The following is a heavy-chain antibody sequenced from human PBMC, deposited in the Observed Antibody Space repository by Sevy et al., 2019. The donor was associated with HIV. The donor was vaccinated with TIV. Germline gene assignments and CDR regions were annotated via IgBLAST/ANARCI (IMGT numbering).Heavy chain of an antibody. J-gene: IGHJ6*02. CDR2: IKQDGSEK. CDR3: ARDGGRDRVVYYYGMDV. D-gene: IGHD3-22*01. Sequence: GGSLRLSCAASGFTFSSYWMSWVRQAPGKGLDWVANIKQDGSEKYYVDSVKGRFTISRDNAKNSLYLQMNSLRAEDTAVYYCARDGGRDRVVYYYGMDVWGQGTTVTVSS. V-gene: IGHV3-7*01. CDR1: GFTFSSYW.